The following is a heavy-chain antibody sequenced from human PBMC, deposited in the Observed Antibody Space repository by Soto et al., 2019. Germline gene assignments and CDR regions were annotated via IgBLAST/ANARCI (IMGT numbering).Heavy chain of an antibody. CDR2: ISYSGST. V-gene: IGHV4-61*01. CDR3: ARGDYDSSGYYSLHYFDY. J-gene: IGHJ4*02. D-gene: IGHD3-22*01. CDR1: GGSASSGSFY. Sequence: QVQLQESGPGLVKPSETLSLTCPVPGGSASSGSFYWGWIRQPPGKGLGWFGYISYSGSTNYTPSLKSRITISVDTSKNQFSLKLSAVTAADTAVYYCARGDYDSSGYYSLHYFDYWGQGTLVTVSS.